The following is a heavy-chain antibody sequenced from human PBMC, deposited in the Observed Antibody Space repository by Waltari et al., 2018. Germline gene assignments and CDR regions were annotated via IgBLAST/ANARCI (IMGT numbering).Heavy chain of an antibody. CDR2: ISFSSGTV. V-gene: IGHV3-9*01. J-gene: IGHJ4*02. Sequence: DVQLVESGGDLVQPGGSLRLSCAISGISFEEYGMHWVRQAPGKGLEWVSGISFSSGTVGYANSVKGRFTISRDNAKNSLYLQMDSLRPEDTAFYYCAKGALGLFQLLSPLHYWGQGTLVTVSS. CDR3: AKGALGLFQLLSPLHY. CDR1: GISFEEYG. D-gene: IGHD2-2*01.